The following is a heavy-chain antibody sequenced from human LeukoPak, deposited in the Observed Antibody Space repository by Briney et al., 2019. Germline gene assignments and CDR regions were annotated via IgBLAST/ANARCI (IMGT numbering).Heavy chain of an antibody. CDR3: ARGYRIAARPVGSGGFDY. CDR2: INHSGST. Sequence: SETLSLTYAVYGGSFSGYYWSWIRQPPGKGLEWIGEINHSGSTNYNPSLKSRVTISVDTSKNQFSLKLSSVTAADTAVYYCARGYRIAARPVGSGGFDYWGQGTLVTVSS. J-gene: IGHJ4*02. CDR1: GGSFSGYY. V-gene: IGHV4-34*01. D-gene: IGHD6-6*01.